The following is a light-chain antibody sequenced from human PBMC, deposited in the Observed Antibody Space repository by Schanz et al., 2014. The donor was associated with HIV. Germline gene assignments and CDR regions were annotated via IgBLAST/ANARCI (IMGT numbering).Light chain of an antibody. CDR2: DVS. CDR1: SSDVGVYNY. V-gene: IGLV2-14*03. J-gene: IGLJ2*01. Sequence: QSVLTQPASVSGSPGQSITISCTGTSSDVGVYNYVSWYQQHPGKAPKLIIYDVSNRPSGISYRFSGSKSGNTASLTISGLQAEDEADYYCSSYTRTSTPVFGGGTKLTVL. CDR3: SSYTRTSTPV.